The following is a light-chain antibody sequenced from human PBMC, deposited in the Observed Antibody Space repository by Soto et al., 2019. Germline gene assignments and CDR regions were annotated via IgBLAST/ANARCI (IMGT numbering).Light chain of an antibody. V-gene: IGKV2-28*01. CDR2: VGS. Sequence: EIVMTQSPPSLTVTPGEPASISCRSSQRLLHSNGNHFLDWYLQKPGQSPQLLIYVGSYRASGVPDRVSGSGAGTDFTLKITRVEAEDVGIYYCMQALQTPYTFGQGTKLEIK. CDR3: MQALQTPYT. J-gene: IGKJ2*01. CDR1: QRLLHSNGNHF.